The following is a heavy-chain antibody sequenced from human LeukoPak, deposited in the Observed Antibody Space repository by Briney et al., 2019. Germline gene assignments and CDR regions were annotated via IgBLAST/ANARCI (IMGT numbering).Heavy chain of an antibody. CDR2: IFNSGST. Sequence: SETLSLTCVVSGGSISSRSYYWGWIRQPPGKGLEWIGSIFNSGSTYYNSSLQSRVTISVDTSKNQFSLRLTSVTAADTAVYYCVRHYRLNTGFDYWGQGTLVTVSS. CDR3: VRHYRLNTGFDY. CDR1: GGSISSRSYY. D-gene: IGHD7-27*01. V-gene: IGHV4-39*01. J-gene: IGHJ4*02.